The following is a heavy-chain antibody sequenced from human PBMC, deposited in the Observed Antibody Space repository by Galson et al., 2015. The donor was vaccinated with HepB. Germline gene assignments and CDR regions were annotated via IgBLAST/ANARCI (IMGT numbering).Heavy chain of an antibody. Sequence: SLRLSCAASGFTFSSYAMHWVRQAPGKGLEWVAVVSYDGSNKYYADYVKGRFTISRDNSKNTLYLQMNSLRPEDTAVYYCARGEVPNCSSTSCYSYYYYYMDVWGNGTTVTVSS. CDR3: ARGEVPNCSSTSCYSYYYYYMDV. CDR1: GFTFSSYA. V-gene: IGHV3-30-3*01. J-gene: IGHJ6*03. CDR2: VSYDGSNK. D-gene: IGHD2-2*01.